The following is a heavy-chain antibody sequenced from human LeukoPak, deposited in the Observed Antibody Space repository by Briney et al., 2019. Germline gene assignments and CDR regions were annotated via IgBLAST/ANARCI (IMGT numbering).Heavy chain of an antibody. J-gene: IGHJ4*02. D-gene: IGHD5-12*01. CDR2: ISYDGSNI. Sequence: GRSLRLSCAASGFTFSSYAMHWVRQAPGKGLEWVSVISYDGSNIYYADSVKGRFTISRDNSKNTLYLQMNSLRAEDTAVYYCARESWLRPFDYWRQGTLVSVS. CDR3: ARESWLRPFDY. V-gene: IGHV3-30-3*01. CDR1: GFTFSSYA.